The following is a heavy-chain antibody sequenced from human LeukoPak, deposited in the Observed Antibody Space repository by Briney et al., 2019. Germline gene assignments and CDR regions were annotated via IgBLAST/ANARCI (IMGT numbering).Heavy chain of an antibody. CDR2: ISDSGGST. J-gene: IGHJ4*02. CDR1: GLTFSNYA. V-gene: IGHV3-23*01. D-gene: IGHD3-10*01. CDR3: AKDQGRYGSGSYYGG. Sequence: GGSLRLSCAASGLTFSNYAMSWVRQAPGKGLEWVSGISDSGGSTYYADSVKGRFIISRDNSKNTLYLQMNSLRAEDTAVYYCAKDQGRYGSGSYYGGGGQGTLVTVSS.